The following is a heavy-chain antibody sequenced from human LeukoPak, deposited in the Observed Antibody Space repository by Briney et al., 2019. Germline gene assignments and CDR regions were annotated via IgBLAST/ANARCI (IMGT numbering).Heavy chain of an antibody. D-gene: IGHD6-19*01. J-gene: IGHJ3*02. CDR3: AKDQKEYSSGWYLWGGHAFDI. CDR1: GFTFSSYG. V-gene: IGHV3-30*18. Sequence: PGRSLRLSCAASGFTFSSYGMHWVRQAPGKGLEWGAVISYDGSNKYYADSVKGRFPISRDNSKNTLYLQMNSLRAEDTAVYYCAKDQKEYSSGWYLWGGHAFDIWGQGTMVTVSS. CDR2: ISYDGSNK.